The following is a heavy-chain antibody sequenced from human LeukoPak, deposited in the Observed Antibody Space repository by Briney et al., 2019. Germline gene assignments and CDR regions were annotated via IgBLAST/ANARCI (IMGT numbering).Heavy chain of an antibody. CDR2: IYYSGST. CDR3: ARSGKNPYDDAFDI. CDR1: GGSISSYY. V-gene: IGHV4-59*01. D-gene: IGHD5-12*01. Sequence: PSETLSLTCTVSGGSISSYYWSWIRQPPGKGLEWIGYIYYSGSTNYNPSLKSRVTISVDTSKNQFSLKLSSVTAADTAVYYCARSGKNPYDDAFDIWGQGTMVTVSS. J-gene: IGHJ3*02.